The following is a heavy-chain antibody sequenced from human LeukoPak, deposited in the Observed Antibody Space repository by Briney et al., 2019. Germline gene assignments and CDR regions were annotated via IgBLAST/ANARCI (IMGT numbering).Heavy chain of an antibody. CDR2: ISAYNGNT. Sequence: ASVKVSCKASGYTFTSYGISWVRQAPGQGLEWMGWISAYNGNTNYAQKFQGRVTITRNTSISTAYMELSSLRSEDTAVYYCARVRDSSGYYPHYWGQGTLVTVSS. V-gene: IGHV1-18*01. CDR3: ARVRDSSGYYPHY. CDR1: GYTFTSYG. J-gene: IGHJ4*02. D-gene: IGHD3-22*01.